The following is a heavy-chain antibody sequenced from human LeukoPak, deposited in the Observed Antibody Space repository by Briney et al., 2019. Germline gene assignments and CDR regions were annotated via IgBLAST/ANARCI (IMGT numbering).Heavy chain of an antibody. CDR3: ARGLIAAAGMDY. Sequence: PSETLSLTCTVSGGSVSSGSYYWSWIRQPPGKGLEWIGYIYYSGSTNYNPSLKSRVTILVDTSKNQFSLKLSSVTAADTAVYYCARGLIAAAGMDYWGQGTLVTVSS. CDR1: GGSVSSGSYY. J-gene: IGHJ4*02. D-gene: IGHD6-13*01. CDR2: IYYSGST. V-gene: IGHV4-61*01.